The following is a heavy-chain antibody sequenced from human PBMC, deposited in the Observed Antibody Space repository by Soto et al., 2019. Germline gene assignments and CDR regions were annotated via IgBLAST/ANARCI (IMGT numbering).Heavy chain of an antibody. V-gene: IGHV4-34*01. J-gene: IGHJ4*02. CDR1: GGSFSGYY. Sequence: SETLSLTCAVYGGSFSGYYWSWIRQPPGKGLEWIGEINHSGSTNYNPSLKSRVTISVDTSKNQFSLKLSSVTAADTAVYYCARGGRYCSGGSCYSSKFDYWGQGTLVTVS. D-gene: IGHD2-15*01. CDR2: INHSGST. CDR3: ARGGRYCSGGSCYSSKFDY.